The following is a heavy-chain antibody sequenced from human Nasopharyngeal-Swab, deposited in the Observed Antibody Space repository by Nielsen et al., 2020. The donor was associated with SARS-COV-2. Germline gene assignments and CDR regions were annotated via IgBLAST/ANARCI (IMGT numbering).Heavy chain of an antibody. CDR2: IKKDGSEK. J-gene: IGHJ3*02. CDR3: VRMGDYTWNGFDI. D-gene: IGHD1-26*01. V-gene: IGHV3-7*01. Sequence: VGQAPGKGLEWVANIKKDGSEKYYVDSVKGRFTISRDNTKNSVYLQMNSLRAEDTAVYYCVRMGDYTWNGFDIWGQGTMVTVSS.